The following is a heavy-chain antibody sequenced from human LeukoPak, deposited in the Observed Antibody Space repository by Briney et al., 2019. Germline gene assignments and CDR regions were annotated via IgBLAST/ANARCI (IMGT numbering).Heavy chain of an antibody. Sequence: PSETLSLTCAVYGGSFSGYYWSWIRQPPGKGLEWIGYIYYSGSTNYNPSLKSRVTISVDTSKNQFSLKLSSVTAADTAVYYCARDRAYYDFWSGYGSHYYYGMDVWGQGTTVTVSS. J-gene: IGHJ6*02. V-gene: IGHV4-59*01. CDR3: ARDRAYYDFWSGYGSHYYYGMDV. CDR1: GGSFSGYY. D-gene: IGHD3-3*01. CDR2: IYYSGST.